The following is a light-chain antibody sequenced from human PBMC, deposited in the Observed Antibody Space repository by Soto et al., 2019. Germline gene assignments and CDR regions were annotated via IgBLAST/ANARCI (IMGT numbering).Light chain of an antibody. V-gene: IGLV2-11*01. CDR2: DVN. CDR3: CSYAGSHYV. J-gene: IGLJ1*01. CDR1: SRDVGGYNY. Sequence: QSALTQPRSVSGSPGQTVTISCTGTSRDVGGYNYVSWYQQHPGKAPKLMIYDVNKRPSGVPDRFSGSKSGNTASLTISGPQDEDEADYNCCSYAGSHYVFGTGTNVTVL.